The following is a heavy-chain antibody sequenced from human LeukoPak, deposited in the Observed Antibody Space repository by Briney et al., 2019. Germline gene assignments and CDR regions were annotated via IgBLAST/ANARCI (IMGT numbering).Heavy chain of an antibody. CDR3: ARTTLYDFWSGYYYYFDY. CDR2: IYYSGST. Sequence: SETLSLTCTVSGGSISSYYWSWIRQPPGKGLEWIGDIYYSGSTNYNPSLKSRVTISVDTSKNQFSLKLSSVTAADTAVYYCARTTLYDFWSGYYYYFDYWGQGTLVTVSS. D-gene: IGHD3-3*01. V-gene: IGHV4-59*01. J-gene: IGHJ4*02. CDR1: GGSISSYY.